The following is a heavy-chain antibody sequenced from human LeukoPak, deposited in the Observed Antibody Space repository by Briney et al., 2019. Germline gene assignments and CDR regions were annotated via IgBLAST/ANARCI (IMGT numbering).Heavy chain of an antibody. CDR2: INHSGST. D-gene: IGHD5-12*01. CDR1: GGSFSGYY. Sequence: TSETLSLTCAVYGGSFSGYYWSWIRQPPGKGLEWIGEINHSGSTNYNPSLKSRVTISVDTSKNQFSLKLSSVTAADTAVYYCARLRGGDPLYSGYDGGRYYFDYWGQGTLVTVSS. J-gene: IGHJ4*02. V-gene: IGHV4-34*01. CDR3: ARLRGGDPLYSGYDGGRYYFDY.